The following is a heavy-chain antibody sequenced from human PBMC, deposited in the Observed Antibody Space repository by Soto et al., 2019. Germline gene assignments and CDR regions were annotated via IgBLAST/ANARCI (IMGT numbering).Heavy chain of an antibody. CDR2: IYYTGNT. V-gene: IGHV4-39*01. CDR3: ARHERSVNYCYCAMDV. D-gene: IGHD4-17*01. J-gene: IGHJ6*02. Sequence: QLQLQESGPGLVKPSETLSLTCTVSGDSIGSTTYYWGWIRQPPGKGLEWIVSIYYTGNTYFNPCFKSRVTRAVDTAMDQLSLKLRSLTASDAAVYYCARHERSVNYCYCAMDVWGQGTTVTVSS. CDR1: GDSIGSTTYY.